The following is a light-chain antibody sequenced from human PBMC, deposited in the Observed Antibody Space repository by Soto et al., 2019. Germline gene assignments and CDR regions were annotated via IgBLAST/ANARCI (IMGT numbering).Light chain of an antibody. CDR2: EVS. Sequence: QSLVTQPASVSGSRGQSITISCTGTSSDVGGYNYVSWYQQHPGKAPKLMIYEVSNRPSGVSNRFSGSKSGNTASLTISGLQAEDEADYYRSSYTSSSTYVFGTGTKVTVL. V-gene: IGLV2-14*01. J-gene: IGLJ1*01. CDR3: SSYTSSSTYV. CDR1: SSDVGGYNY.